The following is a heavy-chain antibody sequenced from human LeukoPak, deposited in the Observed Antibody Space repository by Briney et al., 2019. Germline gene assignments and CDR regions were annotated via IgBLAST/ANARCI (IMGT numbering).Heavy chain of an antibody. CDR1: GGSVSSGTYY. CDR3: ARDPYGEGWFDP. V-gene: IGHV4-61*01. J-gene: IGHJ5*02. Sequence: PSETLSLTCTVSGGSVSSGTYYWSWIRQSPGKGLEWIGYIYNRGSTKSNPSLKSRVTILVDTSKNQFSLKLSSVTAADTAVYYCARDPYGEGWFDPWGQGTLVTVSS. D-gene: IGHD4-17*01. CDR2: IYNRGST.